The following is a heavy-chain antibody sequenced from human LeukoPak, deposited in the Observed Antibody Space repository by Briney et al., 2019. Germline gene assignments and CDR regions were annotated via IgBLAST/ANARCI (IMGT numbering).Heavy chain of an antibody. Sequence: KPSETLSLTCTVSGGSISSYYWSWIRQPPGKGLEWIGYIFYIGTTNYNPSLKSRVTISVDTSKNQFSLKLSSVTAADTAVYYCARDASGYYGSGSYLYYYYYMDVWGKGTTVTVSS. CDR3: ARDASGYYGSGSYLYYYYYMDV. J-gene: IGHJ6*03. CDR1: GGSISSYY. D-gene: IGHD3-10*01. CDR2: IFYIGTT. V-gene: IGHV4-59*01.